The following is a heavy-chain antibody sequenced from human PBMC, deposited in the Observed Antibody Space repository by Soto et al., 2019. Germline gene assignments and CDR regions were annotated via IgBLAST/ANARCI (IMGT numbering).Heavy chain of an antibody. CDR2: ISAYNGNT. Sequence: QVQLVQSGAEVKKPGASVKVSCKASGYTFTTYGINWVRQAPGQGPEWMGWISAYNGNTNYAQKFQGRVTMTTDTTTSTAYMELRGLRFDDTAVYYCARDREAARPGWFDPWGQGTLVTVSS. CDR3: ARDREAARPGWFDP. D-gene: IGHD6-6*01. CDR1: GYTFTTYG. J-gene: IGHJ5*02. V-gene: IGHV1-18*04.